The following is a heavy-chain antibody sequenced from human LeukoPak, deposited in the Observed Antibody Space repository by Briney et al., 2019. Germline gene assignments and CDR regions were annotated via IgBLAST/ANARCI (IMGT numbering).Heavy chain of an antibody. J-gene: IGHJ4*02. Sequence: GGSLRLSCAASGFTFSSYGMHWVRQAPGKGLEWVAVMSYDGSKEYYADSVKGRFTISRDNSKNTLYLQMNSLRVEDTAIFYCAKDPRAYCSSGSCYFGSWGQGTLVTVSS. V-gene: IGHV3-30*18. CDR1: GFTFSSYG. CDR2: MSYDGSKE. CDR3: AKDPRAYCSSGSCYFGS. D-gene: IGHD2-15*01.